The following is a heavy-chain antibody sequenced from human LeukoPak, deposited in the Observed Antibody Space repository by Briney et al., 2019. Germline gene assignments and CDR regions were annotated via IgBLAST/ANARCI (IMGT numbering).Heavy chain of an antibody. J-gene: IGHJ5*02. CDR2: IIPIFGTA. CDR3: ASFEEPAP. Sequence: GASVKVSCKASGGTFTCYAISWVRQAPGQGHEWMGGIIPIFGTANYAQKFQGRVTITADESTSTAYMELSSLRSEDTAVYYCASFEEPAPWGQGTLVTVSS. V-gene: IGHV1-69*13. CDR1: GGTFTCYA. D-gene: IGHD3-9*01.